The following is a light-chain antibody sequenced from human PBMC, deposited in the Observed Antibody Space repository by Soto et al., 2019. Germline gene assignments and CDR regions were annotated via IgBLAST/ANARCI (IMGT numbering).Light chain of an antibody. CDR2: DNN. CDR3: GTWDNSLSAV. Sequence: QSALTQPASVSGSPGQSITISCTGTSSDVGGYNYVSWYQHLPGTAPKLLIYDNNKRPSGIPDRFSGSQAGTSAPLGITGLQTEDEADYYCGTWDNSLSAVFGGGTKLTVL. J-gene: IGLJ3*02. CDR1: SSDVGGYNY. V-gene: IGLV1-51*01.